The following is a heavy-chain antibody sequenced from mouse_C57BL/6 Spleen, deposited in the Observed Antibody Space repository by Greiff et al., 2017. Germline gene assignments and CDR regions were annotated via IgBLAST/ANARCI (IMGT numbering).Heavy chain of an antibody. V-gene: IGHV5-4*01. Sequence: EVKLVESGGGLVKPGGSLKLSCAASGFTFSSYAMSWVRQTPEKRLAWVATISDGGSYTYYPDNVKGRFTISRDNAKNNLYLQMSHLKSEDTAMYYCARDGDYDEGDAMDYWGQGTSVTVSS. CDR3: ARDGDYDEGDAMDY. D-gene: IGHD2-4*01. CDR2: ISDGGSYT. J-gene: IGHJ4*01. CDR1: GFTFSSYA.